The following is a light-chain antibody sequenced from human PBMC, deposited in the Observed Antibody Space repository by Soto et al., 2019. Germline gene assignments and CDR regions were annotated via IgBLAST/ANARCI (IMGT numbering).Light chain of an antibody. CDR2: GAS. Sequence: EIVMTQSPATLSVSTGERATLSCRASQSVSTNLGWYQQRPGQAPRLLIYGASIRATGIPARFSGSGSGTEFTLTISSLQSEDFALYYCQQYDYWYTFGQGTKLEIK. CDR1: QSVSTN. V-gene: IGKV3-15*01. CDR3: QQYDYWYT. J-gene: IGKJ2*01.